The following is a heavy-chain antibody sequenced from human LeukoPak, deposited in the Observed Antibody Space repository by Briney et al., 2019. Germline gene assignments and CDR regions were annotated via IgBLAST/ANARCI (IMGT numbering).Heavy chain of an antibody. D-gene: IGHD4-17*01. CDR2: IYYSAST. CDR3: ARHPVMTTVGHYYYYMDV. V-gene: IGHV4-39*01. Sequence: SETLSLTCTVSGGSISTSSYYWGWIRQPPGKGLEWIGGIYYSASTYYNPSLKSRVTISVDTSKNRFSLKLSSVTAADTAVYYCARHPVMTTVGHYYYYMDVWGKGTTVTVSS. J-gene: IGHJ6*03. CDR1: GGSISTSSYY.